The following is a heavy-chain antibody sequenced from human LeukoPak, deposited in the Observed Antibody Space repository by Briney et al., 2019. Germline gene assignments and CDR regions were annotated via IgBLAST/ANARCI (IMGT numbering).Heavy chain of an antibody. V-gene: IGHV1-2*04. J-gene: IGHJ4*02. CDR1: GYTFTGYY. Sequence: ASVKVSCKASGYTFTGYYMHWVRQAPGQGLEWMGWINPNSGGTNYAQKFQGWITMTRDTSISTAYMELSRLRSDDTAVYYCARGVAVVVPAALGYWGQGTLVTVSS. D-gene: IGHD2-2*01. CDR2: INPNSGGT. CDR3: ARGVAVVVPAALGY.